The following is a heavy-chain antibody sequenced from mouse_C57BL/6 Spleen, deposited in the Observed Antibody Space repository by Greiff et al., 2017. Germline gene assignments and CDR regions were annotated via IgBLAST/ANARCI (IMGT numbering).Heavy chain of an antibody. CDR3: ARELTGTVPFDY. CDR2: IHPNSGST. Sequence: VQLQQPGAELVKPGASVKLSCKASGYTFTSYWMHWVKQRPGQGLEWIGMIHPNSGSTNYNEKFKSKATLTVDKSSSTAYMQLSSLTSEDSAVYYGARELTGTVPFDYWGQGTTLTVSS. J-gene: IGHJ2*01. CDR1: GYTFTSYW. D-gene: IGHD4-1*01. V-gene: IGHV1-64*01.